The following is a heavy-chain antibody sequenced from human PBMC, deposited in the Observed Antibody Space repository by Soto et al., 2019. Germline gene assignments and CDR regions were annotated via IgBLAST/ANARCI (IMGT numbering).Heavy chain of an antibody. V-gene: IGHV3-9*01. CDR3: AKDTGPT. J-gene: IGHJ5*02. Sequence: LRLSCAASGFTFDNYAMHWVRQAPGKGLEWVSGISWNSNTIAYADSVKGRFTISRDNAKNSLYLQMNSLRAEDTAFYYCAKDTGPTWGQRTLVTVSS. CDR1: GFTFDNYA. CDR2: ISWNSNTI.